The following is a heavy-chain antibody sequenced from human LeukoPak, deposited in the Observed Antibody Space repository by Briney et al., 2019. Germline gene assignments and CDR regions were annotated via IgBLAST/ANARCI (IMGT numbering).Heavy chain of an antibody. CDR3: ARDPYYYDSSGPPGSAFDI. Sequence: PSETLSLTCTVSGGSISSYYWSWIRQPPGKGLEWIGYIYYSGSTNYNPSLKSRVTISVDTSKNQFSLKLSSVTAADTAVYYCARDPYYYDSSGPPGSAFDIWGQGTMVTVSS. D-gene: IGHD3-22*01. CDR1: GGSISSYY. CDR2: IYYSGST. V-gene: IGHV4-59*12. J-gene: IGHJ3*02.